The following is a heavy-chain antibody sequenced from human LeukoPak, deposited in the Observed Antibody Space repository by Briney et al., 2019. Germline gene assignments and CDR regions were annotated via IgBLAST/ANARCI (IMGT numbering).Heavy chain of an antibody. CDR2: IYSDGNT. Sequence: GGSLSLSCAASGFTVSSNYMTWVRQALGKGLEWVSVIYSDGNTYYADSVKGRFTMSRDNSKNTLYLQMNSLRAEDTAVYYCAREGPRGNSQFDYWGQGTLVTVSS. V-gene: IGHV3-66*01. CDR1: GFTVSSNY. CDR3: AREGPRGNSQFDY. J-gene: IGHJ4*02. D-gene: IGHD2/OR15-2a*01.